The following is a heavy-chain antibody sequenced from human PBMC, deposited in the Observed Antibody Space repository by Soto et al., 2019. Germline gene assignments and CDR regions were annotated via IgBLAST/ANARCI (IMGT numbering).Heavy chain of an antibody. CDR2: MYYSGST. D-gene: IGHD2-15*01. CDR3: ASAVMVAAPTFDQ. CDR1: GGSISSSSYY. Sequence: PSETLSLTCTVSGGSISSSSYYWGWIRQPPGKGLEWIGGMYYSGSTYYNPSLKSRVTISADTSKNQFSLKLSSVTAADTALYYCASAVMVAAPTFDQWGQGTLVTVSS. J-gene: IGHJ4*02. V-gene: IGHV4-39*01.